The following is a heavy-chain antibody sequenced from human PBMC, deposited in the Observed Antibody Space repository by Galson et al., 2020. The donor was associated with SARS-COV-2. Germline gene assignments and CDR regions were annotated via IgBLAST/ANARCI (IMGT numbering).Heavy chain of an antibody. Sequence: GGSLRLSCAASGFTFSSYWMHWVRQAPGKGLVWVSRIYSEGSSTSYADSVKGRFTISGDNAKNTLYLHMSSLRAEDTAVYYCARGDMRNDYFDYWGQGTLVTVS. D-gene: IGHD3-16*01. CDR1: GFTFSSYW. V-gene: IGHV3-74*01. CDR3: ARGDMRNDYFDY. CDR2: IYSEGSST. J-gene: IGHJ4*02.